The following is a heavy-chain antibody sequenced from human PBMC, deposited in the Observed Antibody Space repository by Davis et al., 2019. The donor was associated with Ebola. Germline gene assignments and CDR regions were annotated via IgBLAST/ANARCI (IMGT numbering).Heavy chain of an antibody. J-gene: IGHJ1*01. CDR2: INPNTGTT. V-gene: IGHV1-8*03. CDR3: AIEKH. Sequence: ASVKVSCKASGYTFTGYFIHWVRQAPGQGLEWMGWINPNTGTTKYAQKFQGRVTITRNTSISTAYMELSSLRSEDTAVYYCAIEKHWGQGTLVTVSS. CDR1: GYTFTGYF.